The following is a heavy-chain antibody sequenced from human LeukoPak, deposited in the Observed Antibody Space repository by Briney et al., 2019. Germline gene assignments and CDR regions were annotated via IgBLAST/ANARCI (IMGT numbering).Heavy chain of an antibody. D-gene: IGHD4-17*01. CDR1: GGSISSGSYY. CDR3: ARDSGGDYVDAFDI. CDR2: IYTSGST. J-gene: IGHJ3*02. Sequence: PSQTLSLTCTVSGGSISSGSYYWSWIRQPAGKGLEWIGRIYTSGSTNYNPSLKSRVTISVDTSKNQFSLKLSSVTAADTAVYYCARDSGGDYVDAFDIWGQGTMVTVSS. V-gene: IGHV4-61*02.